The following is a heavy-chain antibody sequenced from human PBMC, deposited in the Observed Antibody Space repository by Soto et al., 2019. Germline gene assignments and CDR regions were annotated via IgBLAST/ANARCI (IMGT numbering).Heavy chain of an antibody. V-gene: IGHV2-5*02. CDR3: ARDYQLLAFYI. D-gene: IGHD2-2*01. J-gene: IGHJ3*02. CDR2: IYWDDDK. Sequence: QITLKESGPTLVKPTQTLTLTCTFSGFSLSTSGLGVGWIRQPPGKALEWLALIYWDDDKRYSPSLKSRLTITKDTSKNPVVLTMTNMDPVDTATYYCARDYQLLAFYIWGRGTMVTVSS. CDR1: GFSLSTSGLG.